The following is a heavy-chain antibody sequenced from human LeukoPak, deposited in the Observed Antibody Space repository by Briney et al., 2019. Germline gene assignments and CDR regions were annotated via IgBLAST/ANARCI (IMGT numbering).Heavy chain of an antibody. Sequence: SETLSLTCTVSGXPIRGYSWNWIRQPPGKGLEWIGYIHNTGTATYNPSLKSRVTMSVDTSKKQFSLKLTSLTAADTAVYYCARAWYSATLNYYDYWGQGTLVTVSS. CDR2: IHNTGTA. CDR3: ARAWYSATLNYYDY. J-gene: IGHJ4*02. D-gene: IGHD6-13*01. CDR1: GXPIRGYS. V-gene: IGHV4-59*01.